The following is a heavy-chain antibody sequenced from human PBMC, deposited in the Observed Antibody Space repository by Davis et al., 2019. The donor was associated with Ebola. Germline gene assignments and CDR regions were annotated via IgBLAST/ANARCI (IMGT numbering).Heavy chain of an antibody. CDR3: AKEEISSGYDYRYYLDY. Sequence: GGSLRLSCAPSGSPFSSYGMHWVRQAPGKGLEWVAFIRYDGSNKYYADSVKGRFTISRENSKNTLNLQMNSLRTEDPAVYYCAKEEISSGYDYRYYLDYWGQGTLVTVSS. V-gene: IGHV3-30*02. D-gene: IGHD3-22*01. CDR2: IRYDGSNK. J-gene: IGHJ4*02. CDR1: GSPFSSYG.